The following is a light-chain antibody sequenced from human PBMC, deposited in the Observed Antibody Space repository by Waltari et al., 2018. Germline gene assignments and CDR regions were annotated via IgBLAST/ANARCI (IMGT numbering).Light chain of an antibody. CDR3: QSYDSSLSGFWV. J-gene: IGLJ3*02. CDR2: GNS. Sequence: QSVMTQPPSVSGAPGQRVTISCTGSSSNIGAGYAVHWYQRLPGTAPKLLIYGNSNRPSGVPDRFSGSKSDTSASLAITGLQAEDEADYYCQSYDSSLSGFWVFGGGTKLTVL. V-gene: IGLV1-40*01. CDR1: SSNIGAGYA.